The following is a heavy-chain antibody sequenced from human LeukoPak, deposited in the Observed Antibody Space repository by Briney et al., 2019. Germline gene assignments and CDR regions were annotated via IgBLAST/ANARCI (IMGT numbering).Heavy chain of an antibody. V-gene: IGHV3-48*03. J-gene: IGHJ6*04. CDR3: AELGITMIGGV. CDR2: ISSSGSTI. CDR1: GFTFSSYE. Sequence: GGSLRLSCAASGFTFSSYEMNWVRQAPGKVQEWVSYISSSGSTIYYADSVKGRFTISRDNAKNSLYLQMNSLRAEDTAVYYCAELGITMIGGVWGKGTTVTISS. D-gene: IGHD3-10*02.